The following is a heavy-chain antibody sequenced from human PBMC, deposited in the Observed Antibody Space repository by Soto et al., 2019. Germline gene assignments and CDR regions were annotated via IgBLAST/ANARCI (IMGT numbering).Heavy chain of an antibody. V-gene: IGHV1-69*01. D-gene: IGHD3-10*01. CDR2: IIPLFRKT. Sequence: QVQLVQSGAEVKRPGSSVKVSCKASGDMFRNSAFTWVRQAPGQGLAWMGVIIPLFRKTDVAQNFQGRVTFTADASTSSLYMEVSSLTSEDTAVYYCARARLANGDPNIYFFYGLDVWGQGTTITVSS. CDR1: GDMFRNSA. CDR3: ARARLANGDPNIYFFYGLDV. J-gene: IGHJ6*02.